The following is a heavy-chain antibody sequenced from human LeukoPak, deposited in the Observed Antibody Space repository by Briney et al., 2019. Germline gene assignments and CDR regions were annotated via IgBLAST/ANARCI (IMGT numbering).Heavy chain of an antibody. CDR1: GFTFSGYW. J-gene: IGHJ5*02. CDR2: MKEDGSEK. Sequence: GRSLRLSCAASGFTFSGYWMSWVRQAPGKGLEWVANMKEDGSEKYCVDSVKGRFTISRDNAKNSLYLQMNSLRAEDTAVYYCARGGFRYFDRWGQGTLVTVSS. CDR3: ARGGFRYFDR. V-gene: IGHV3-7*04. D-gene: IGHD3-16*02.